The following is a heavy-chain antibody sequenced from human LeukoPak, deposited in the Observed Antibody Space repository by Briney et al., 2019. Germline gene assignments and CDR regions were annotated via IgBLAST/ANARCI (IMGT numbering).Heavy chain of an antibody. CDR2: ISWNSGSI. V-gene: IGHV3-9*01. D-gene: IGHD3-10*01. Sequence: PGRSLRLSCAASGFTFDDYAMHWVRQAPGKGLEWVSGISWNSGSIGYADSVKGRFTISRDNAKNSLYLQMNSLRAEDTALYYCAKARGTMVRGVMDFDYWGQGTLVTVSS. J-gene: IGHJ4*02. CDR3: AKARGTMVRGVMDFDY. CDR1: GFTFDDYA.